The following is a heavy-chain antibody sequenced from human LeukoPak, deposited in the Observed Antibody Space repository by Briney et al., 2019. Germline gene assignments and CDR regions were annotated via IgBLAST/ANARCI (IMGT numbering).Heavy chain of an antibody. CDR2: IDPSDSYT. V-gene: IGHV5-10-1*01. D-gene: IGHD6-13*01. CDR1: GYSFTSYW. CDR3: ARHNLSTSPLADWFDP. J-gene: IGHJ5*02. Sequence: GESLKISCKGSGYSFTSYWISWVRQMPGKGLEWMGKIDPSDSYTNYSPSFQGHVTISADKSISTAYLQWSSLKASDTAMYYCARHNLSTSPLADWFDPWGQGTLVTVSS.